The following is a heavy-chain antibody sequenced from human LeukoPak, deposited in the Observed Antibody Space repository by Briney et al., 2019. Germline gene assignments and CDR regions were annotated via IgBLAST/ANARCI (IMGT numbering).Heavy chain of an antibody. CDR2: MNPNSGNT. D-gene: IGHD5-12*01. CDR1: GYTFTSYD. Sequence: ASVKVSCKASGYTFTSYDINWVRQATGQGLEWLGWMNPNSGNTGYAQKFQGRVTITRNTSISTAYMELSSLTSEDTAVYYCARDAGRGYYYYMDVWGKGTTVTVSS. CDR3: ARDAGRGYYYYMDV. J-gene: IGHJ6*03. V-gene: IGHV1-8*03.